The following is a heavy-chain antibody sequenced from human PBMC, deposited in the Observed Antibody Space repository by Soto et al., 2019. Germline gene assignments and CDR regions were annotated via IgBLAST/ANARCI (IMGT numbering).Heavy chain of an antibody. CDR2: IKHDGSVQ. Sequence: QLVESGGGLVQPGGSLRLSCEASGFTFSGYWMSWVRQAPGKGLEWVADIKHDGSVQYYVDSVKGRLTISRDNAKKQLYLQMNGLRAEDTALYYCARAPYSNAWYRFYLWGQGTLVTVSS. J-gene: IGHJ5*02. CDR3: ARAPYSNAWYRFYL. CDR1: GFTFSGYW. D-gene: IGHD4-4*01. V-gene: IGHV3-7*03.